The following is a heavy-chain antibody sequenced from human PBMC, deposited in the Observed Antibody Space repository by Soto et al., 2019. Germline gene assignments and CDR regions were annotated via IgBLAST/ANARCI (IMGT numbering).Heavy chain of an antibody. V-gene: IGHV1-69*02. CDR2: IIPILGIA. CDR1: GGTFSSYT. Sequence: ASVKVSCKASGGTFSSYTISWVRQAPGQGLEWMGRIIPILGIANYAQKLQGRVTMTTDTSTSTAYMELRSLRSDDTAVYYCARRKLWFGDYYYMDVWGKGTTVTVSS. J-gene: IGHJ6*03. CDR3: ARRKLWFGDYYYMDV. D-gene: IGHD3-10*01.